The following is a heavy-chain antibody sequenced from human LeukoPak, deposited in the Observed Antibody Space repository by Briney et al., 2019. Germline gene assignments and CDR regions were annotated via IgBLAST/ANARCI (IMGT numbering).Heavy chain of an antibody. V-gene: IGHV4-4*02. CDR2: IYHSGST. D-gene: IGHD6-13*01. Sequence: SETLSLTCAVSGGSISSSNWWSWVRQPPGKGLEWIGEIYHSGSTNYNPSLKSRVTISVDKSKNQFSLKLSSVTAADTAVYYCARDPGKAAAAFDYWGQGTLVTVSS. J-gene: IGHJ4*02. CDR1: GGSISSSNW. CDR3: ARDPGKAAAAFDY.